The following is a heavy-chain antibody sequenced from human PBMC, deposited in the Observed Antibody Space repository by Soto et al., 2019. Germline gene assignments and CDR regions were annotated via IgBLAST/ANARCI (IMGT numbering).Heavy chain of an antibody. V-gene: IGHV3-30-3*01. CDR1: GFTFSSYA. J-gene: IGHJ4*02. Sequence: QVQLVESGGGVVQPGRSLRLSCAASGFTFSSYAMHWVRQAPGKGLEWVAVISYDGSNKYYADSVKGRFTISRDNSKNTLYLQMNSLRAEDTAVYYCARDGATASPGDLDYWGQGNLVTVSS. CDR2: ISYDGSNK. CDR3: ARDGATASPGDLDY. D-gene: IGHD5-12*01.